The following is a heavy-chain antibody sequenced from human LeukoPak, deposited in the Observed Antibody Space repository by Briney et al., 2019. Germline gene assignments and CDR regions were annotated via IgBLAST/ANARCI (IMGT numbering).Heavy chain of an antibody. CDR2: ITGSGRTI. V-gene: IGHV3-11*01. CDR1: GFTFSDYY. J-gene: IGHJ4*02. CDR3: AGMVVPHRFDY. Sequence: GGSLRLSCAASGFTFSDYYMSWIRQAPGKGLEWLSYITGSGRTIYYADSVKGRFTISRDNAKNSLYLQMNSLRAEDTAVYYCAGMVVPHRFDYWGQGNLVTVSS. D-gene: IGHD2-2*01.